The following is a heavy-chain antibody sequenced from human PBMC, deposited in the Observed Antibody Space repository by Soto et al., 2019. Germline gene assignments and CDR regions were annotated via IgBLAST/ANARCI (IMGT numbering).Heavy chain of an antibody. D-gene: IGHD3-10*01. Sequence: SGTLSLTCTVSTDSSSFTNSYWGWIRQPPGKGLQWIGSSSYNGGTFYNPSLKGRVVISFDTSKKQSSLQVTSVTAADTAVYFCARHRIEVVWRGFDFWGQGSPGTVS. J-gene: IGHJ4*02. CDR2: SSYNGGT. CDR3: ARHRIEVVWRGFDF. CDR1: TDSSSFTNSY. V-gene: IGHV4-39*01.